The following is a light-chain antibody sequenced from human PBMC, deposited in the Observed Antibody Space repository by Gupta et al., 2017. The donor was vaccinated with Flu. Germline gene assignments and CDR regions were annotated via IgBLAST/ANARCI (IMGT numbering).Light chain of an antibody. CDR2: DVV. CDR3: CSYSGSYTGV. Sequence: QSALTQPRSVSGSPGQSATISCTGTSSDIGGYNYVAWYQHHPGKAPKLMIYDVVKRPSGVPDRFSGSKSGNTASLTISGLQAEDEADYYCCSYSGSYTGVFGTGTKVTVL. J-gene: IGLJ1*01. CDR1: SSDIGGYNY. V-gene: IGLV2-11*01.